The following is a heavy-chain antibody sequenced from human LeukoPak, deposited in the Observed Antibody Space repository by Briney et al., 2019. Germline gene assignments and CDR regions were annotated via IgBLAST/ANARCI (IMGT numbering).Heavy chain of an antibody. V-gene: IGHV1-8*02. Sequence: GASVKVSCKASGYTFTSYDINWVRQATGQGLEWMGWMNPNSGNTGYAQKLQGRVTMTTDTSTSTAYMELRSLRSDDTAVYYCARGDYYDSSGYSGASLFDYWGQGTLVTVSS. CDR1: GYTFTSYD. D-gene: IGHD3-22*01. J-gene: IGHJ4*02. CDR3: ARGDYYDSSGYSGASLFDY. CDR2: MNPNSGNT.